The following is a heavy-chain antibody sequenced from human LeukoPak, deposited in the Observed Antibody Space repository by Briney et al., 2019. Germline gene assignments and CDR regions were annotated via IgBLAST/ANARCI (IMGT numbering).Heavy chain of an antibody. CDR2: INHSGST. J-gene: IGHJ4*02. Sequence: TSETLSLTCAVYGGSFSGYYWSWIRQPPGKGLEWIGEINHSGSTNYNPSLKSRVTISVDTSKNQFSLKLSSVTAADTAVYYCARVSLGESYHFDYWGQGTLVTVSS. V-gene: IGHV4-34*01. CDR1: GGSFSGYY. CDR3: ARVSLGESYHFDY. D-gene: IGHD3-10*01.